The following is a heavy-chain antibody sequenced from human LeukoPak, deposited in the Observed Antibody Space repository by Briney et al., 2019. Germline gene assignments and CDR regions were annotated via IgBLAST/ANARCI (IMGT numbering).Heavy chain of an antibody. V-gene: IGHV4-59*01. CDR3: ARGHWGSGSPHFDY. Sequence: SETLSLTCTVSGCSISGYYWSWIRQPLGKGLEWIGYIYYSGSTNYNPSLKSRVTISIDTSKNQFSLKLSSVTAADTAVYYCARGHWGSGSPHFDYWGQGTLVTVSS. D-gene: IGHD3-10*01. J-gene: IGHJ4*02. CDR1: GCSISGYY. CDR2: IYYSGST.